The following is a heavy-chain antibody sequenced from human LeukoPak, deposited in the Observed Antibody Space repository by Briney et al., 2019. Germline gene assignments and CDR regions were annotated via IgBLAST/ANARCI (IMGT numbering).Heavy chain of an antibody. CDR3: ARGQYSYDVFDY. Sequence: GGSLRLSCADSGFTFSSYSMNWVRQAPGKGLEWVSSISSSSSYIYYADSVKGRFTISRDNAKNSLYLQMNSLRAEDTAVYYCARGQYSYDVFDYWGQGTLVTVSS. V-gene: IGHV3-21*01. CDR1: GFTFSSYS. D-gene: IGHD5-18*01. CDR2: ISSSSSYI. J-gene: IGHJ4*02.